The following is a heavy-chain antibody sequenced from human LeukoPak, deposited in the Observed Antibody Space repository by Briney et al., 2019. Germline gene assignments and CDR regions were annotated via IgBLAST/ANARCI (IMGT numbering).Heavy chain of an antibody. CDR3: AKAGYSSPYYYYMNV. D-gene: IGHD6-13*01. Sequence: GGSLRLSCAASGFTFSSYAMSWVRQAPGKGLEWVSVISGSGGSTYYADSVKGRFTVSRDNSKDTLSLQMNSLRAEDTAVYYCAKAGYSSPYYYYMNVWGKGTTVTVSS. V-gene: IGHV3-23*01. J-gene: IGHJ6*03. CDR1: GFTFSSYA. CDR2: ISGSGGST.